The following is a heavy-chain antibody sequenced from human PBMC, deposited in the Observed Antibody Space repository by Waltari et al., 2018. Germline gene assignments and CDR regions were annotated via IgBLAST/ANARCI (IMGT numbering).Heavy chain of an antibody. J-gene: IGHJ6*02. Sequence: QVQLVQSGAEVKKPGSSVKVSCKASGGTFSSYAISWVRQDPGEGLEWMGGIIPIFGTANYAQKFQGRVTITADESTSTAYMELSSLRSEDTAVYYCAREGTMVRGVIIRSYGMDVWGQGTTVTVSS. V-gene: IGHV1-69*01. CDR2: IIPIFGTA. CDR1: GGTFSSYA. D-gene: IGHD3-10*01. CDR3: AREGTMVRGVIIRSYGMDV.